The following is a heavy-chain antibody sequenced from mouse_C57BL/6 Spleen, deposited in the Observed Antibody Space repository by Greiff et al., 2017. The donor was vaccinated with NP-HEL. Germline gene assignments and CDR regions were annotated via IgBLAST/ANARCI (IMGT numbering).Heavy chain of an antibody. J-gene: IGHJ4*01. CDR3: ESCASTTASAMDY. D-gene: IGHD1-2*01. V-gene: IGHV1-50*01. CDR2: IDPSDSYT. Sequence: QVQLQQPGAELVKPGASVKLSCKASGYTFTSYWMQWVKQRPGQGLEWIGEIDPSDSYTNYNQKFKGKATLTVDTSSSTAYMQLSSLTSEDSEVYDSESCASTTASAMDYWGQGTSVTVAS. CDR1: GYTFTSYW.